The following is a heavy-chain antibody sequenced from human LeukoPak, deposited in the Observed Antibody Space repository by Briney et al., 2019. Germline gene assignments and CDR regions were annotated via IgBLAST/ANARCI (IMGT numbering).Heavy chain of an antibody. D-gene: IGHD6-19*01. V-gene: IGHV1-18*01. CDR2: ISGYNGNT. CDR3: ASALRSGDNYFDY. Sequence: ASVKVSCKASGYTFTNYGIIWLRQAPGQRLEWMGWISGYNGNTNYAQNLQGRVTMTTDTSTSTAYMELRSLRSDDTAVYYCASALRSGDNYFDYWGQGTLVTVSS. J-gene: IGHJ4*02. CDR1: GYTFTNYG.